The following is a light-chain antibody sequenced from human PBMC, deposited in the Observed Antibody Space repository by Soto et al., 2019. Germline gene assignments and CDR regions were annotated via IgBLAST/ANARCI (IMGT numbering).Light chain of an antibody. CDR2: DVT. J-gene: IGLJ1*01. V-gene: IGLV2-14*01. CDR3: SSFTSSTTNA. Sequence: QSALTQPASVSGSPGQSITISCTGTSSDVGGYNSVSWYQQHPGKAPKLILYDVTDRPSGVSYRFSGSKSGNTASLTISGLQAADEADYFCSSFTSSTTNAFGSGTKSPS. CDR1: SSDVGGYNS.